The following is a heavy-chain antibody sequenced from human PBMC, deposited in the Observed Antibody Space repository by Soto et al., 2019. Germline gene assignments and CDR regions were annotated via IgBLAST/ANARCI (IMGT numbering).Heavy chain of an antibody. Sequence: QITLKESGPSLVKPTQTLTLTCTFSGFSLTTSGVGVGWIRQPPGKAPEWLALIYWNDDKRYSPSLQSRLTITKDTSKNQVVLTLTNMDPVDTATYHCAHRLGSRGSFDYWGQGSLVTVSS. D-gene: IGHD6-25*01. J-gene: IGHJ4*02. CDR2: IYWNDDK. CDR1: GFSLTTSGVG. V-gene: IGHV2-5*01. CDR3: AHRLGSRGSFDY.